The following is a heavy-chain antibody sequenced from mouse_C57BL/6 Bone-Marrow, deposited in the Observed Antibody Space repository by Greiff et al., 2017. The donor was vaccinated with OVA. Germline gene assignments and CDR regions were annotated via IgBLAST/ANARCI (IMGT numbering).Heavy chain of an antibody. Sequence: EVQRVESGGGLVQPGGSLKLSCAASGFTFSDYYMYWVRQTPEKRLEWVAYISNGGGSTYYPDTVKGRFTISRDNAKNTLYLQMSRLKSEDTAMYYCARHVWFAYWGQGTLVTVSA. V-gene: IGHV5-12*01. CDR3: ARHVWFAY. CDR2: ISNGGGST. J-gene: IGHJ3*01. CDR1: GFTFSDYY.